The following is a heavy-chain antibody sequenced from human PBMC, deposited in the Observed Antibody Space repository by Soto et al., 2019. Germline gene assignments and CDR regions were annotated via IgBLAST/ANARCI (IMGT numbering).Heavy chain of an antibody. Sequence: GGSLRLSCSVSGFTFGDYGMHWVRQAPGEGLQWVAVISSDGRDEQYADSVKGRFTVSRDNSKSTFYLQMNSLSPEDTAVYSCARQEAGSYFDFWGHGTLVTVSS. CDR1: GFTFGDYG. CDR2: ISSDGRDE. D-gene: IGHD1-26*01. CDR3: ARQEAGSYFDF. V-gene: IGHV3-30*03. J-gene: IGHJ4*01.